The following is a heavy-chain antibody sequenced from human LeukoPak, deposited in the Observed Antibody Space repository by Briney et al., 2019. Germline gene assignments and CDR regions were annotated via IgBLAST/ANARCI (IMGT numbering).Heavy chain of an antibody. CDR3: ARDRSGAFDY. CDR2: ISTKGGST. V-gene: IGHV3-64*02. J-gene: IGHJ4*02. Sequence: GGSLRLSCAASGFIFSNYAMYWVRQAPGKGLESVAAISTKGGSTSYADSVKGRMTISRDDSKNTLFLQMGSLTTDDMGLYFCARDRSGAFDYWGPGDPGHRLL. CDR1: GFIFSNYA. D-gene: IGHD6-19*01.